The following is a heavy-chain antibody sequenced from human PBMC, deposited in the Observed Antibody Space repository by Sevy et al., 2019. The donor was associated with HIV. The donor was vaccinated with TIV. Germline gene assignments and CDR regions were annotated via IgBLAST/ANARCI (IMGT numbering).Heavy chain of an antibody. CDR3: ARRGNYYGDAFDF. Sequence: GRSLRLSCAAFGFAFSNYGMTWVRQAPGKGLEWVSSVSGSGGKRYNADSVKGRFTISRDNSKNTLYLQMNSLRAEDTAVYYCARRGNYYGDAFDFWGQGTVVTVSS. CDR1: GFAFSNYG. D-gene: IGHD3-10*01. J-gene: IGHJ3*01. V-gene: IGHV3-23*01. CDR2: VSGSGGKR.